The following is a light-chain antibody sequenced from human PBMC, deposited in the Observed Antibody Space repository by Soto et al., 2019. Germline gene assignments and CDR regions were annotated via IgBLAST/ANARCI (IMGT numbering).Light chain of an antibody. CDR1: QSVSSY. CDR2: DAS. CDR3: QQHSNWSLT. V-gene: IGKV3-11*01. J-gene: IGKJ4*01. Sequence: EIVLTQSPATLSLSPGERATLSCRASQSVSSYLAWYQQKPGQAPRLLIYDASNRATGIPARFSGSGSGTDFTPTISSLEPEDFAVYYCQQHSNWSLTFGGGTKVEIK.